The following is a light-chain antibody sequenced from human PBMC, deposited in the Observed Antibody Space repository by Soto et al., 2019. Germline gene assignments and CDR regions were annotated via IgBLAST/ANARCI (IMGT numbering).Light chain of an antibody. V-gene: IGKV4-1*01. CDR3: QQYYKTPLT. J-gene: IGKJ4*01. CDR1: QSVLYTSNNKNY. CDR2: WAS. Sequence: DIVMTQSPDSLAVSPGERATINCKSSQSVLYTSNNKNYLAWYQQKPGQPPKLLIYWASTRESGVPDRFSGSGSGTDFTLTISSLQAEDVALYYCQQYYKTPLTSGGGTKVEIK.